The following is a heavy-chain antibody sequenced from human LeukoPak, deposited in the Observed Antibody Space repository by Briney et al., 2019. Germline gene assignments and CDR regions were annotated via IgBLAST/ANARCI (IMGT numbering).Heavy chain of an antibody. V-gene: IGHV3-30*10. CDR1: GFSFSTYA. D-gene: IGHD5-18*01. CDR3: ARAIMGTENLDY. J-gene: IGHJ4*02. Sequence: GGSLSLSCAAPGFSFSTYAMHWVRQAPGMGPEWVAVVSHDGSTKYYTDSVRGRFTISRDNSKNTFFLQLNGLRTGDTAVYYCARAIMGTENLDYWGQGTLVTVSS. CDR2: VSHDGSTK.